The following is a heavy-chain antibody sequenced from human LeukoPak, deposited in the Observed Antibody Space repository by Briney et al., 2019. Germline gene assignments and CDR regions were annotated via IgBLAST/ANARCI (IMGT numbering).Heavy chain of an antibody. CDR1: GYTFTSYD. J-gene: IGHJ6*03. Sequence: ASVKVSCKASGYTFTSYDINRGRQATGQGLGWRGWMNPNSGNTGHAQKFQGRVTITRNTSISTAYMELSSLRSEDTAVYYCARGPYCSSTSCYFYYYYMDVWGKGTTVTVSS. D-gene: IGHD2-2*01. CDR2: MNPNSGNT. CDR3: ARGPYCSSTSCYFYYYYMDV. V-gene: IGHV1-8*03.